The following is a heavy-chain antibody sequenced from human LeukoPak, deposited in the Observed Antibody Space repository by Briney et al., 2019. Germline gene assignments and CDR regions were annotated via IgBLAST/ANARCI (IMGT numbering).Heavy chain of an antibody. Sequence: PGGSLRLSCAASGFTFSSYSMNWVRQAPGKGLEWVSYISSSSSTIYYADSVKGRFTISRDNAKNSLYLQMNSLRAEDTAVYYCAKDRTAMELSYYFDYWGQGTLVTVSS. CDR2: ISSSSSTI. CDR1: GFTFSSYS. J-gene: IGHJ4*02. V-gene: IGHV3-48*01. CDR3: AKDRTAMELSYYFDY. D-gene: IGHD5-18*01.